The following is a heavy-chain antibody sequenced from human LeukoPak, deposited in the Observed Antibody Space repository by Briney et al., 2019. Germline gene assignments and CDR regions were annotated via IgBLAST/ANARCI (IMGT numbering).Heavy chain of an antibody. CDR1: GFTVSSNY. J-gene: IGHJ4*02. CDR2: ISSSGSTI. Sequence: GGSLRLSCAASGFTVSSNYMSWIRQAPGKGLEWVSYISSSGSTIYYADSVKGRFTISRDNAKNSLYLQMNSLRAEDTAVYYCAPSGRGWDRYFDYWGQGTLVTVSS. D-gene: IGHD6-19*01. V-gene: IGHV3-11*04. CDR3: APSGRGWDRYFDY.